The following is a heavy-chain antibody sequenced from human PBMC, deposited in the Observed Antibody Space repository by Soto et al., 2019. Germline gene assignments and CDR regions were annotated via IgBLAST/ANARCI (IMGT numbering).Heavy chain of an antibody. V-gene: IGHV1-18*01. D-gene: IGHD6-13*01. CDR1: GYTFTRYG. CDR3: ARGGIAAAGTVIDY. J-gene: IGHJ4*02. CDR2: ISGYNGDT. Sequence: ASVKVSCKASGYTFTRYGISWVRQAPGQGLEWMGWISGYNGDTNYAQKFQDRVSMTIDTSTGTAYMELSSLRSEDTAVYYCARGGIAAAGTVIDYWGQGTLVTV.